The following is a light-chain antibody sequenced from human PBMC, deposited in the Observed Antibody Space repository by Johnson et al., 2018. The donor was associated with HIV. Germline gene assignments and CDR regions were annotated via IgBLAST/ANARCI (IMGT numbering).Light chain of an antibody. CDR1: SSNIGNNY. Sequence: QSVLTQPPSVSAAPGQKVTISCSGSSSNIGNNYVSWYQQLPGTAPKLLIYDNNKRPSGIPDRFSGSKSGTSATLGITGLQTGDEAEYDCGTWDSSLSAFYAFGTECKGTVL. V-gene: IGLV1-51*01. J-gene: IGLJ1*01. CDR2: DNN. CDR3: GTWDSSLSAFYA.